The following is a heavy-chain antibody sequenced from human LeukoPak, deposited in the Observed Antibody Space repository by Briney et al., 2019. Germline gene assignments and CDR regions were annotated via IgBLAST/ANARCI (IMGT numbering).Heavy chain of an antibody. Sequence: SETLSLTCAVYGGSFSGYYWSWIRQPPGKGLEWIGYIYYSGSTNYNPSLKSRVTISVDTSKNQFSLKLSSVTAADTAVYYCAREDKYQLLSLWGQGTLVTVSS. CDR1: GGSFSGYY. CDR3: AREDKYQLLSL. D-gene: IGHD2-2*01. J-gene: IGHJ4*02. V-gene: IGHV4-59*01. CDR2: IYYSGST.